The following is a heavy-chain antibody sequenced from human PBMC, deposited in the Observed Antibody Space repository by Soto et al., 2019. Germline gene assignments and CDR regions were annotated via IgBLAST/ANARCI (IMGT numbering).Heavy chain of an antibody. Sequence: GGSLRLSCAASGFTFSSYSMNWVRQAPGKGLEWVSYISSSSSTIYYADSVKGRFTISRDNAKNSLYLQMNSLTAAVTTVYYCARHLGGYYGPFDPWGQGTLVTAPQ. CDR3: ARHLGGYYGPFDP. V-gene: IGHV3-48*01. D-gene: IGHD3-10*01. CDR2: ISSSSSTI. CDR1: GFTFSSYS. J-gene: IGHJ5*02.